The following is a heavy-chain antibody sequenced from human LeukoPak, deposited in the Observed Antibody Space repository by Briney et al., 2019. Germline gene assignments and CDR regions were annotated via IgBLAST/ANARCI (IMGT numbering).Heavy chain of an antibody. V-gene: IGHV3-11*01. J-gene: IGHJ4*02. CDR3: ARFTDGTVHLDY. Sequence: PGGSLRLSCAASGFTFSDYYMSWIRQAPGKGLEWVSYISSSGSTIYYADSVKGRFTTSRDNAKNSLYLQMNSLRAEDTVVYYCARFTDGTVHLDYWGQGTLVTVSS. CDR2: ISSSGSTI. CDR1: GFTFSDYY. D-gene: IGHD4-11*01.